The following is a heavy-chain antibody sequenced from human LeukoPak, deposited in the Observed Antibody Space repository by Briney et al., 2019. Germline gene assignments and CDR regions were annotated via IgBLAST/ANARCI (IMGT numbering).Heavy chain of an antibody. CDR3: ARETHSSSWYSRYPRNWFDP. CDR1: GYTFTSYA. CDR2: INTNTGNP. Sequence: ASVKVSCKASGYTFTSYAMNWVRQAPGQGLEWMGWINTNTGNPTYAQGFTGRFVFSLDTSVSTAYLQISSLKAEDTAVYYCARETHSSSWYSRYPRNWFDPWGQGTLVTVSS. J-gene: IGHJ5*02. V-gene: IGHV7-4-1*02. D-gene: IGHD6-13*01.